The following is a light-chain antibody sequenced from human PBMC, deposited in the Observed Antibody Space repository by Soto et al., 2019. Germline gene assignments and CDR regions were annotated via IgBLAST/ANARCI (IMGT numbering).Light chain of an antibody. CDR3: QQYNTYSPYT. CDR2: DAS. CDR1: QSVSVW. V-gene: IGKV1-5*01. Sequence: DIQMTQSPSTLSASVGDRVTITCLASQSVSVWLSWYQQKPGKAPKLLIADASSLQRGVPSRVSGSGSGTDFTLIISSLQPDDFATYYCQQYNTYSPYTFGQGTKVDIK. J-gene: IGKJ2*01.